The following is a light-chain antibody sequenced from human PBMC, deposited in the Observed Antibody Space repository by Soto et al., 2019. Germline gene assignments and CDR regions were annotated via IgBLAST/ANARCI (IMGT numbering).Light chain of an antibody. V-gene: IGLV2-8*01. CDR3: SSYAGSNNLL. CDR1: SSDVGGYNS. J-gene: IGLJ2*01. CDR2: EVS. Sequence: QSALTQPPSASGSPGQSVTISCTGTSSDVGGYNSVSWYQQHPAKAPKLIVYEVSKRPSGVPDRFSGSKSGNTASLTVSGLQAEDEADYYCSSYAGSNNLLFGGGTKVTVL.